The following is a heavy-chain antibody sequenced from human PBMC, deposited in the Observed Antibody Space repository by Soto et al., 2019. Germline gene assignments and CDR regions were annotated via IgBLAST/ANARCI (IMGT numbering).Heavy chain of an antibody. CDR1: GFTFSNAW. CDR3: TTENTGYSSSWYVEY. CDR2: IKSKTDGGTT. Sequence: GESLKISCAASGFTFSNAWMSWVRQAPGKGLEWVGRIKSKTDGGTTDYAAPVKGRFTISRDDSKNTLYLQMNSLKTEDTAVYYCTTENTGYSSSWYVEYWGQGTLVTVSS. V-gene: IGHV3-15*01. J-gene: IGHJ4*02. D-gene: IGHD6-13*01.